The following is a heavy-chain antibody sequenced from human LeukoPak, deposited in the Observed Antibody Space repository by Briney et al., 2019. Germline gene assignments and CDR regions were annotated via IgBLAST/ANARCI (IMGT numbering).Heavy chain of an antibody. V-gene: IGHV3-7*01. CDR1: GFTFSSYW. CDR2: IKQDGSEK. J-gene: IGHJ4*02. Sequence: GGSLRLSCAASGFTFSSYWMSWVRQAPGKGLEWVANIKQDGSEKYYVDSVKGRFTISRDNAKNSLYLQMNSLRAEDTAVYYCAKDMVAYCGGDCYYFDYWGQGTLVTVSS. D-gene: IGHD2-21*02. CDR3: AKDMVAYCGGDCYYFDY.